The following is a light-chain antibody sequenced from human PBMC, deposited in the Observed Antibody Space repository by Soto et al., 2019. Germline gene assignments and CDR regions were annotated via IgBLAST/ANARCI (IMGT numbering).Light chain of an antibody. CDR1: QSVSRC. CDR2: DAS. V-gene: IGKV1-5*01. CDR3: QQSDSFPLT. Sequence: DIQMTQSPATLSASVGDRVTITCRASQSVSRCLAWYQQKPGRAPKLLIYDASALPSGVPPRFSGSGSGTQFTLTISSLQPEDFATYYCQQSDSFPLTFGQGTKVDI. J-gene: IGKJ1*01.